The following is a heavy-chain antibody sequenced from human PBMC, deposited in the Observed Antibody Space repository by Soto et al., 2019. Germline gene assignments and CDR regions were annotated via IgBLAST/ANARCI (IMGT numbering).Heavy chain of an antibody. J-gene: IGHJ6*02. CDR1: GYTFTGYY. D-gene: IGHD2-8*01. V-gene: IGHV1-2*02. CDR3: ARGIVLMVYATSYYYYYGMDV. Sequence: GASVKVSCKASGYTFTGYYMHWVRQAPGQGLEWMGWINPNSGGTNYAQKFQGRVTMTRDTSISTAYMELSRLRSDDTAVYYCARGIVLMVYATSYYYYYGMDVWGQGTTVTVSS. CDR2: INPNSGGT.